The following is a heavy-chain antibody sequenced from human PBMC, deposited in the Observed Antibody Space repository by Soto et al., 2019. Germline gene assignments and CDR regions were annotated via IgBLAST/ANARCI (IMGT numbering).Heavy chain of an antibody. CDR1: GGSIRSSNW. CDR2: IYHSAST. CDR3: ARELGGSSH. J-gene: IGHJ4*02. Sequence: NPSETLSLTCAVSGGSIRSSNWWSWVRQPPGKGLEWIGEIYHSASTNYNPPLKSRVTISVDKSKNQFSLKLSSVTAADTAVYYCARELGGSSHWGQGTLVTVSS. V-gene: IGHV4-4*02. D-gene: IGHD1-26*01.